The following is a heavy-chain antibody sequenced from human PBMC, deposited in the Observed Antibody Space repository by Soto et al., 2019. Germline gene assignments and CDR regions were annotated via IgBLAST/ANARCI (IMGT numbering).Heavy chain of an antibody. CDR1: GFTFSGSA. Sequence: EVQLVESGGGLVQPGGSLKLSCAASGFTFSGSAMHWVRQASGKGLEWVGRIRSKANSYATAYAASVKGRFTISRDDSTNTAHVQMNSLQAEDTGVSTCTSALVTPGYWCRGTLVTVSS. J-gene: IGHJ4*02. V-gene: IGHV3-73*01. CDR2: IRSKANSYAT. CDR3: TSALVTPGY. D-gene: IGHD6-13*01.